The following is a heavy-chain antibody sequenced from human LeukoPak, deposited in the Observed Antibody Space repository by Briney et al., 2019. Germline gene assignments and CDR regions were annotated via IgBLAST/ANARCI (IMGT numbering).Heavy chain of an antibody. J-gene: IGHJ3*02. CDR1: GVSISSGGYY. D-gene: IGHD6-19*01. CDR3: ARTAVADAFDI. CDR2: IYYTGST. Sequence: SQTLSLTCTVSGVSISSGGYYWSWIRQHPGKGLEWIGYIYYTGSTYYNPSLKSRVSISVDTSKNQFSLKLSSVTAADTAVYYCARTAVADAFDIWGQGTMVTVSS. V-gene: IGHV4-31*03.